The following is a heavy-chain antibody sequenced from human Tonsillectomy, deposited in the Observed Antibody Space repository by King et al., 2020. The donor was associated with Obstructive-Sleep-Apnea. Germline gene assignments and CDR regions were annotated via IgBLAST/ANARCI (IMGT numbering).Heavy chain of an antibody. CDR1: GGTFSSYA. D-gene: IGHD3-10*01. CDR3: ARTNYYGSGSYYRIYYYYGMDV. J-gene: IGHJ6*02. V-gene: IGHV1-69*10. Sequence: QLVQSGAEVKKPGYSVKVSCKASGGTFSSYAISWVRQAPGQGLEWMGGIIPILGIANYAQKFQGRVTITADKSTSTAYMELSSLRSEDTAVYYCARTNYYGSGSYYRIYYYYGMDVWGQGTTVTVSS. CDR2: IIPILGIA.